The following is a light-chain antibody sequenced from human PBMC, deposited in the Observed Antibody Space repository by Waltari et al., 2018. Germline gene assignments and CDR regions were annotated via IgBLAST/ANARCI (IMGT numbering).Light chain of an antibody. CDR1: SSAVGSSNL. J-gene: IGLJ1*01. V-gene: IGLV2-23*01. CDR3: CSFAGSNTYV. Sequence: HSALTQPASVSGSPGQSITLSCTGASSAVGSSNLVSWYQQYPGKAPKLIIYEGSKRPPGVSNRFSGSKSGNTGSLTISGLLVEDEADYYCCSFAGSNTYVLGTGTKVSVL. CDR2: EGS.